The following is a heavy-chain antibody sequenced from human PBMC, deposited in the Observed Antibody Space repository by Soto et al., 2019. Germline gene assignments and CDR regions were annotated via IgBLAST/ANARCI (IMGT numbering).Heavy chain of an antibody. Sequence: QVQLQESGPGLVKPSETLSLTCTVSGGSISGGDYYWTWIRQSPGKGLEWIGNIYYTGTTYYNPSLKSRVTTSVDTSNNQCSLSLNSVTATDTAFYYCARGMGMIRRHDSWGQGTLVIVST. CDR3: ARGMGMIRRHDS. CDR2: IYYTGTT. CDR1: GGSISGGDYY. J-gene: IGHJ4*02. D-gene: IGHD3-22*01. V-gene: IGHV4-30-4*01.